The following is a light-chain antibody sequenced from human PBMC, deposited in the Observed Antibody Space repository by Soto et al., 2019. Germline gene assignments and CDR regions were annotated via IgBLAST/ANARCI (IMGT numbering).Light chain of an antibody. V-gene: IGKV3-20*01. Sequence: PGERATLSCRASQSVSSSYLAWYQQKPGQAPRLLIYGASSRATGIPDRFSGSGSGTDFTLTISRLEPEDFAVYYSQQYGSSPPRTFGQGSRLEIK. J-gene: IGKJ5*01. CDR1: QSVSSSY. CDR2: GAS. CDR3: QQYGSSPPRT.